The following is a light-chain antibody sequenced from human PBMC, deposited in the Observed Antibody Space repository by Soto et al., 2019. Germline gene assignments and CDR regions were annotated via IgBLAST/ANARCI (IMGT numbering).Light chain of an antibody. CDR1: QSLLHSNGYNY. Sequence: DIVMTQSPLSLPVTPGEPASISCRSSQSLLHSNGYNYLDWYLQKPGQSPQLLIYLGSNRASGVPDRFSGSASGTDFTLKISRVEAEDVGVYYCMQALQAPLTFGQGTKVDIK. CDR3: MQALQAPLT. V-gene: IGKV2-28*01. J-gene: IGKJ1*01. CDR2: LGS.